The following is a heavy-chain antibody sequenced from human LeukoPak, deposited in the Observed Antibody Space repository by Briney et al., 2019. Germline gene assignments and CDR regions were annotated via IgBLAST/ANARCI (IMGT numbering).Heavy chain of an antibody. J-gene: IGHJ4*02. CDR1: GFTFTQHY. Sequence: GRSLRLSCAASGFTFTQHYMDWVRQAPGKGLEWVGPTRNKANSYTTAYAAAVTGRFTIPRDNSTNSLYLQMNSLKTEDTAVYYCARVFYGSSGYCLDYWGQGTLVTVSS. CDR3: ARVFYGSSGYCLDY. V-gene: IGHV3-72*01. CDR2: TRNKANSYTT. D-gene: IGHD3-22*01.